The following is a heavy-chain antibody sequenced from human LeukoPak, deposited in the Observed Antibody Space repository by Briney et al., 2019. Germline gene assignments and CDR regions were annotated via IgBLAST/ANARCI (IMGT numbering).Heavy chain of an antibody. Sequence: GGSLRLSCAASGFTFSSYAMHWVRQAPGKGLEYVSAISSNGGSTYYANSVKGRFTISRDNSKNTLYLQMGSLRAEDTAVYYCAKKYNTGLDPWGQGTLVTVSS. J-gene: IGHJ5*02. D-gene: IGHD1-14*01. V-gene: IGHV3-64*01. CDR1: GFTFSSYA. CDR3: AKKYNTGLDP. CDR2: ISSNGGST.